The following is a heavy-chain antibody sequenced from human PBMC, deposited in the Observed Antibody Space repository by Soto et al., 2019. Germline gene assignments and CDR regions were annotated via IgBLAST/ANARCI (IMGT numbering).Heavy chain of an antibody. J-gene: IGHJ6*03. CDR3: ARGLIVWFGELSRRGGYYYYMDV. V-gene: IGHV4-34*01. D-gene: IGHD3-10*01. CDR2: INDSGNI. Sequence: QVQLQQWGAGLLKPSETLSLTCAVYGGSFSGYQWSWIRQTPGKGLECIGEINDSGNINYNPSLKSRVTILVDTAKKQISLKLSSVTAADTAVYYCARGLIVWFGELSRRGGYYYYMDVWGKGTTVTVSS. CDR1: GGSFSGYQ.